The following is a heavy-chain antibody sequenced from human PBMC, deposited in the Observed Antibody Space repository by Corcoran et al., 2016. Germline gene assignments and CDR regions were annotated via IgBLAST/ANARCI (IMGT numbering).Heavy chain of an antibody. CDR2: INHSGST. V-gene: IGHV4-34*01. CDR3: ARGSGHRQLRELDV. Sequence: QVQLQQWGAGLLKPSETLSLTCAVYGGSFSGYYWSWIRQPPGKGLEWIGEINHSGSTNYNPSLKSRVTISVDTSKNQFSLKLSSVTAADTAVYYCARGSGHRQLRELDVWGQGTTVTVSS. J-gene: IGHJ6*02. D-gene: IGHD3-16*01. CDR1: GGSFSGYY.